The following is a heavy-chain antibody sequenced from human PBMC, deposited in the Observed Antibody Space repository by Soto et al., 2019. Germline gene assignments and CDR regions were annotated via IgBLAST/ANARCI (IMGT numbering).Heavy chain of an antibody. J-gene: IGHJ6*01. D-gene: IGHD2-2*01. V-gene: IGHV3-64D*06. Sequence: GGSLRLSCSCSGFSFSRDSMHWVRQAPWKGLEYVSALSINGGSTYYADSVKGRFTISSDNSKNTLYLQMSRPRTDDTPLYYCGQCPYQGYTDHTYGLHIWRQETTVTTSS. CDR1: GFSFSRDS. CDR3: GQCPYQGYTDHTYGLHI. CDR2: LSINGGST.